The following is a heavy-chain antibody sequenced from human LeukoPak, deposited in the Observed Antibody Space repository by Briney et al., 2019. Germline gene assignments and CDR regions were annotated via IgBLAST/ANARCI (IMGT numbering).Heavy chain of an antibody. V-gene: IGHV3-23*01. Sequence: GGSLRLSCAAPGFTFSSYAMSWVRQAPGKGLEWVSAISGSGSSTYYADSVKGRFTISRDNSKNTLYLQMDSLRAEDTAVYYCAKEISMVRGVHFDYWGQGTLVTVSS. CDR2: ISGSGSST. J-gene: IGHJ4*02. D-gene: IGHD3-10*01. CDR1: GFTFSSYA. CDR3: AKEISMVRGVHFDY.